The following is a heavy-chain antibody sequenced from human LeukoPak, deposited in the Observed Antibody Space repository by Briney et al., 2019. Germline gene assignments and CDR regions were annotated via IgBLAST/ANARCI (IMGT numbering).Heavy chain of an antibody. CDR3: ARDDSSGYYDY. J-gene: IGHJ4*02. V-gene: IGHV3-7*01. CDR1: GFTFSSYW. Sequence: PGGSLRLSCAASGFTFSSYWMSWVRQAPGKGLELVANIKQDGSEKYYVDSVKGRFTISRDNAKNSLYLQMNSLRAEDTAVYYCARDDSSGYYDYWGQGTLVTVSS. CDR2: IKQDGSEK. D-gene: IGHD3-22*01.